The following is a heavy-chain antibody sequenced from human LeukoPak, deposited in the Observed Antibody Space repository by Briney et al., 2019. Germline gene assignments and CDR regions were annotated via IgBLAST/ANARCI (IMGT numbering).Heavy chain of an antibody. Sequence: SVKVSCKASGGTFSSYAISWVRQAPGQGLEWMGGIIPIFGTANYAQKFQGRVTITADESTSTAYMELSSLRSEDTAVYYCARAMDFWSSYYPYYYYGMDVWGQGTTVTVSS. J-gene: IGHJ6*02. CDR3: ARAMDFWSSYYPYYYYGMDV. CDR2: IIPIFGTA. CDR1: GGTFSSYA. V-gene: IGHV1-69*13. D-gene: IGHD3-3*01.